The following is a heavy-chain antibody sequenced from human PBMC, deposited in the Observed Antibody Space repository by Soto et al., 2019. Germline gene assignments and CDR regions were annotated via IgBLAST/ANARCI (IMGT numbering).Heavy chain of an antibody. CDR1: GGTFSSYA. J-gene: IGHJ6*02. V-gene: IGHV1-69*01. CDR3: ARGGIVVVPAATRYYYYGMDV. Sequence: QVQLVQSGAEVKKPGSSVKVSCKASGGTFSSYAISWVRQAPGQGLEWMGGIIPIFGTANYAQKFQGRVTITADESTSTADMELSSLRSEDTAVYYCARGGIVVVPAATRYYYYGMDVWGQGTTVTVSS. D-gene: IGHD2-2*01. CDR2: IIPIFGTA.